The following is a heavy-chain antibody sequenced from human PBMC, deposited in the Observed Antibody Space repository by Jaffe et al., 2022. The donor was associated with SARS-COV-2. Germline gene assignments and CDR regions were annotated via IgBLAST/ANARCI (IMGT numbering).Heavy chain of an antibody. CDR1: GFTFSSYS. J-gene: IGHJ1*01. D-gene: IGHD2-15*01. CDR2: ISSSSSYI. CDR3: ARYCSGGSCYGDDIAQH. Sequence: EVQLVESGGGLVKPGGSLRLSCAASGFTFSSYSMNWVRQAPGKGLEWVSSISSSSSYIYYADSVKGRFTISRDNAKNSLYLQMNSLRAEDTAVYYCARYCSGGSCYGDDIAQHWGQGTLVTVSS. V-gene: IGHV3-21*01.